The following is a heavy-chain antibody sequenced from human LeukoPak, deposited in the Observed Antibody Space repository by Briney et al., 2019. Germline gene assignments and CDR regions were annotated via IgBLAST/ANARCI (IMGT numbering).Heavy chain of an antibody. CDR3: SRESGPFCPFGY. D-gene: IGHD1-26*01. CDR2: ISLTGET. CDR1: CGSISSTNW. J-gene: IGHJ4*02. Sequence: SDTVSLTCGVSCGSISSTNWWSSVRQPPGQGLEWIGEISLTGETNYNPSLTGRVTMALDGSTNQLSLSTTSVTAADTAISYCSRESGPFCPFGYWAQGTLDIV. V-gene: IGHV4-4*02.